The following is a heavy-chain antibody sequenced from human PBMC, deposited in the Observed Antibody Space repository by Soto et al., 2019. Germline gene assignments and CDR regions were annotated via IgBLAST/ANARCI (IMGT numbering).Heavy chain of an antibody. V-gene: IGHV1-18*01. J-gene: IGHJ5*02. Sequence: ASVKVSCKASGYTFTSYGISWVRQAPGQGLEWMGWISAYNGNSSYAQKLQGRVTMTTDTSTSTAYMELRSLRSDDTAVYYCARDSSGWYGNWFDPWGQGTLVTVSS. CDR2: ISAYNGNS. CDR3: ARDSSGWYGNWFDP. D-gene: IGHD6-19*01. CDR1: GYTFTSYG.